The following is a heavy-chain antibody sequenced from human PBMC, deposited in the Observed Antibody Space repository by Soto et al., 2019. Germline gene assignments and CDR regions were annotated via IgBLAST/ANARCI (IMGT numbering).Heavy chain of an antibody. CDR2: ISYDGSNK. J-gene: IGHJ6*02. CDR1: GFTFSSYG. Sequence: GGSLRLSCAASGFTFSSYGMHWVRQAPGKGLEWVAVISYDGSNKYYADSVKGRFTISRDNSKNTLYLQMNSLRAEDTAVYYCAKGATHYYGMDVWGQGTTVTV. V-gene: IGHV3-30*18. CDR3: AKGATHYYGMDV. D-gene: IGHD1-26*01.